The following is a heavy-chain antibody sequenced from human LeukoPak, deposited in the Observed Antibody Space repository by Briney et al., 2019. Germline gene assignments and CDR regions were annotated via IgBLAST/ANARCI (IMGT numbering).Heavy chain of an antibody. CDR3: ARYPRCFDY. Sequence: GGSLRLSCAASGFTFNSYWMSWVRQAPGKGLEWVATIKEVGSVTFYVDSVKGRFSISRDNSKNSLYLQMNSPRAEDTAVYYCARYPRCFDYWGQGSLVTVSS. D-gene: IGHD4-17*01. J-gene: IGHJ4*02. CDR1: GFTFNSYW. CDR2: IKEVGSVT. V-gene: IGHV3-7*03.